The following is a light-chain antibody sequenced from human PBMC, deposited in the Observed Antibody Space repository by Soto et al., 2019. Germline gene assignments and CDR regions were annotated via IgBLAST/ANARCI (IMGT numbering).Light chain of an antibody. Sequence: EIVMTQSPATLSVSPGEGATLSCRASQSVSSKLAWYQQKPGQAPRLLIYGASTRATGIPDRFSGSGSGTDFTLTISRLEPEDFAVYYCQQYGSSLSWTFGQGTKVDIK. V-gene: IGKV3-20*01. CDR2: GAS. J-gene: IGKJ1*01. CDR3: QQYGSSLSWT. CDR1: QSVSSK.